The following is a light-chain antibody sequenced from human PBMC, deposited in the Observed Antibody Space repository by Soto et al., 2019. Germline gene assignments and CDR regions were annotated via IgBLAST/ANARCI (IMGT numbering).Light chain of an antibody. CDR3: QLYGTSPKT. J-gene: IGKJ1*01. CDR1: QTVTSNY. Sequence: EIVLTQSPGTLSLSPGERATLSCGASQTVTSNYLAWYQQKPGQAPRLLIHGASTRATGIADRFSGSGSGTDFTLTISRLEPEDFAVYYCQLYGTSPKTFGQGTKVDIK. V-gene: IGKV3-20*01. CDR2: GAS.